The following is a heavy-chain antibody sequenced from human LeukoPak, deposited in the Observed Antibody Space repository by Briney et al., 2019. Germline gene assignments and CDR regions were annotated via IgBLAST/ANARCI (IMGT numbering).Heavy chain of an antibody. Sequence: GGSLRLSCAASGFTFSSYAMSWVRQAPGKGLEWVSAISGSGGSTYYADSVKGRFTISRDNSKNTLYLQMNSLRAEDTAVYYCAKDAPLRRYGSGSYYHYWGQGTLVTVSS. V-gene: IGHV3-23*01. CDR3: AKDAPLRRYGSGSYYHY. J-gene: IGHJ4*02. CDR2: ISGSGGST. CDR1: GFTFSSYA. D-gene: IGHD3-10*01.